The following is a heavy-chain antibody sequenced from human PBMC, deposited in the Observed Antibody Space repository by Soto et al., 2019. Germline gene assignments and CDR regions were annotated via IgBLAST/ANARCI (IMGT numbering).Heavy chain of an antibody. Sequence: SETLSLTCSVYGASFSGYYWSWIRQSPGKGLEWIGEIHHSGSTHYNPSLKSRLTFSIDESQSQFYMMLTSVTAADTALYFCARGQSPCGYDSWGQGSLVTVSS. CDR3: ARGQSPCGYDS. CDR2: IHHSGST. J-gene: IGHJ4*02. D-gene: IGHD2-15*01. V-gene: IGHV4-34*01. CDR1: GASFSGYY.